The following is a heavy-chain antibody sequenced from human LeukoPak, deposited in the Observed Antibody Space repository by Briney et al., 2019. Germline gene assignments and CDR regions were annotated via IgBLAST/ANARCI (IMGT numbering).Heavy chain of an antibody. Sequence: SETLSLTCTVSGHSINSDSFSWGWVRQPPGKGLEWIGSLYYRGATYYNPSLKSRVTISVDTSKNQFSLKLNSLTAADTAVYFCAAQYFVKLSGAAGHPLSPHHWGQGSLVTVSS. V-gene: IGHV4-39*01. CDR3: AAQYFVKLSGAAGHPLSPHH. D-gene: IGHD3-9*01. J-gene: IGHJ5*02. CDR1: GHSINSDSFS. CDR2: LYYRGAT.